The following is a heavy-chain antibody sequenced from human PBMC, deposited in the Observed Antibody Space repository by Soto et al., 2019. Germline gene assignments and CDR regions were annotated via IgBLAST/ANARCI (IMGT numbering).Heavy chain of an antibody. D-gene: IGHD2-21*01. Sequence: PSETLSLTCSVSGAALNSGNYYWSWIRQVPGKGLEWIGHIYVTGAVDYNPSLRDRITISQDTSERQFSLNLRLVTAADTAVYYCARLRIATNNYKWFDPWGRGTQVTVSS. V-gene: IGHV4-31*03. CDR2: IYVTGAV. CDR3: ARLRIATNNYKWFDP. CDR1: GAALNSGNYY. J-gene: IGHJ5*02.